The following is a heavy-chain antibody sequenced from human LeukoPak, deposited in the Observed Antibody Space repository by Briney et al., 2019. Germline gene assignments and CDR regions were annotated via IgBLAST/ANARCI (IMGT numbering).Heavy chain of an antibody. V-gene: IGHV3-53*01. Sequence: GGSLRLSCEASGFSVSNNYMSGVRQARGKGLEGVSVIYSAGSSLYAESVRGRFTISRDYSTNTLSLQMNSLRAADTAVYYCARDRSYHDRSGYSWKLASWGQGILVTVSS. CDR1: GFSVSNNY. CDR2: IYSAGSS. D-gene: IGHD3-22*01. CDR3: ARDRSYHDRSGYSWKLAS. J-gene: IGHJ1*01.